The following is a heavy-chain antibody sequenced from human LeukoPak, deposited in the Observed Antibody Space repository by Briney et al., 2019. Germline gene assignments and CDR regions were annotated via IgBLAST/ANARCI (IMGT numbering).Heavy chain of an antibody. CDR3: ARELLWFGDHRRFDP. V-gene: IGHV4-61*01. CDR2: IYYGGST. J-gene: IGHJ5*02. Sequence: SETLSLTCTVSGGSVSSGSYYWSWIRQPPGKGLEWIVYIYYGGSTNYNPSLKSRATISVDTSKNQFSLKLSSVTAADTAVYYCARELLWFGDHRRFDPWGEGTLVTVSS. CDR1: GGSVSSGSYY. D-gene: IGHD3-10*01.